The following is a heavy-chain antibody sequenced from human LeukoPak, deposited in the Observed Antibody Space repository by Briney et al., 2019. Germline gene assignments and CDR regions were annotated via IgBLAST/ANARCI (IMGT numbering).Heavy chain of an antibody. CDR2: INPHSGGT. V-gene: IGHV1-2*06. J-gene: IGHJ4*02. CDR1: GYTFTGYY. Sequence: ASVKVSCKASGYTFTGYYMHWVRQAPGQGLEWMGRINPHSGGTNYAQKFQGRVTMTRDTSISAAYMELSRLRSDDTAVYYCARDLVVVTARSFDYWGQGTLVTVSS. CDR3: ARDLVVVTARSFDY. D-gene: IGHD2-21*02.